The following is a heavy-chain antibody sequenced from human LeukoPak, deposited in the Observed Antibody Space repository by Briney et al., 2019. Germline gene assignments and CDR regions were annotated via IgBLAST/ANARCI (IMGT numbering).Heavy chain of an antibody. V-gene: IGHV3-74*01. D-gene: IGHD3-3*01. J-gene: IGHJ4*02. CDR2: INSDGSGT. CDR1: GFTFSSYW. Sequence: GGSLILSCAASGFTFSSYWLHWVRQAPGKGLVWVSRINSDGSGTSYADSVKGRFTISRDNAKNTLYLQMNSLRAEDTAVYYCARGRRSGYQLDYWGQGTLVTVSS. CDR3: ARGRRSGYQLDY.